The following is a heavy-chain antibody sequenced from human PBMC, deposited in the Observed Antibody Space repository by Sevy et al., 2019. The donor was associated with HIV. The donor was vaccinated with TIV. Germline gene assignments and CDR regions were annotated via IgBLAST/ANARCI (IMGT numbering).Heavy chain of an antibody. V-gene: IGHV3-48*02. CDR2: ISSSSSTI. CDR1: GFTFSSYS. D-gene: IGHD2-15*01. Sequence: GGCLRLSCAASGFTFSSYSMNWVRQAPGKGLEWVSYISSSSSTIYYADSVKGRFTISRDNAKNSLYLQMNSLRDEDTAVYYCAREAYCSGGSCVYYYYYGMDVWGQGTTVTVSS. CDR3: AREAYCSGGSCVYYYYYGMDV. J-gene: IGHJ6*02.